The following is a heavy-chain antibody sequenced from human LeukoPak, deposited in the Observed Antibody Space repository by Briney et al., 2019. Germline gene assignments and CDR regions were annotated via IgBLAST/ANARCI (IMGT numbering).Heavy chain of an antibody. CDR2: INHSGST. V-gene: IGHV4-34*01. CDR3: ARHSGSIVGATTHFQH. J-gene: IGHJ1*01. Sequence: TSETLSLTCAVYGGSFSGYYWSWIRQPPGKGLEWVGEINHSGSTNYNPSLKSRVTISVDTSKNQFSLKLSSVTAADTAVYYCARHSGSIVGATTHFQHWGQGTLVTVSS. D-gene: IGHD1-26*01. CDR1: GGSFSGYY.